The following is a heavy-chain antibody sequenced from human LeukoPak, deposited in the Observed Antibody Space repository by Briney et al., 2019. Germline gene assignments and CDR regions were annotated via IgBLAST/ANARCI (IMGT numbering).Heavy chain of an antibody. CDR1: GGSISSGGNY. CDR2: INYSGNT. J-gene: IGHJ6*02. V-gene: IGHV4-31*03. CDR3: ARNELISSNYCYYGMDV. Sequence: SQTLSLTCTVSGGSISSGGNYWTWIRQNPGKGLEWIGYINYSGNTYYNPSLKSRVTISVDTSKNQFSLKLSSVTAADTAVYYCARNELISSNYCYYGMDVWGQGTTVTVSS.